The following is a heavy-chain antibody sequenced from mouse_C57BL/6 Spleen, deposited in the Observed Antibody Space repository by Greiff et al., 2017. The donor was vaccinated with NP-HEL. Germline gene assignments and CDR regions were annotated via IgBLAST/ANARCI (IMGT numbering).Heavy chain of an antibody. CDR2: IYPGDGDT. Sequence: VQLQQSGPELVKPGASVKISCKASGYAFSSSWMNWVKQRPGKGLEWIGRIYPGDGDTNYNGKFKGKATLTADKSSSTAYMQLSSLTSEDSAVYLCAQGGDYDDWYFDVWGTGTTVTVSS. D-gene: IGHD2-4*01. J-gene: IGHJ1*03. CDR1: GYAFSSSW. V-gene: IGHV1-82*01. CDR3: AQGGDYDDWYFDV.